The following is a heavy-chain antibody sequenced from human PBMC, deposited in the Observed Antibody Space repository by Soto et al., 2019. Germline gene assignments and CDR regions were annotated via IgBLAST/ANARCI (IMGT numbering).Heavy chain of an antibody. Sequence: PGGSLRLSCAASGFTFSSYAMSWVRQAPGKGLEWVSAISGSGGSTYYADSVKGRFTISRDNSKNTLYLQMNSLRAEDTAVYYCAKDMVGDSSGWYPSYYYYGMDVWGQGTTVTVS. D-gene: IGHD6-19*01. CDR3: AKDMVGDSSGWYPSYYYYGMDV. CDR2: ISGSGGST. J-gene: IGHJ6*02. V-gene: IGHV3-23*01. CDR1: GFTFSSYA.